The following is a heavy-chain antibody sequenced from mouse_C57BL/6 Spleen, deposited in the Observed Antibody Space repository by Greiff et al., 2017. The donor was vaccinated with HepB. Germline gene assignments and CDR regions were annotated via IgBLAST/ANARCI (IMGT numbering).Heavy chain of an antibody. CDR3: ARPYYSNLYAMDY. CDR1: GYAFSSSW. J-gene: IGHJ4*01. CDR2: IYPGDGDT. Sequence: VQLQQSGPELVKPGASVKISCKASGYAFSSSWMNWVKQRPGKGLEWIGRIYPGDGDTNYNGKFKGKATLTADKSSSTAYMQLSSLTSEDSAVYFCARPYYSNLYAMDYWGQGTSVTVSS. V-gene: IGHV1-82*01. D-gene: IGHD2-5*01.